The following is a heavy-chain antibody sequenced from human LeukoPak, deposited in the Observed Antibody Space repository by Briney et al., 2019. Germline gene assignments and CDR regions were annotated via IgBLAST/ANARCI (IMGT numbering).Heavy chain of an antibody. CDR3: ARQDSSGSLFYFDY. CDR1: GYSFTNSW. V-gene: IGHV5-10-1*01. Sequence: GESLKISCKGSGYSFTNSWITWVRQMPGKGLEWMGMIDPSDSYTNYSPSFQGHVTISADKSISTAYLQWSSLKASDTAMYYCARQDSSGSLFYFDYWGQGTLVTVSS. D-gene: IGHD3-22*01. J-gene: IGHJ4*02. CDR2: IDPSDSYT.